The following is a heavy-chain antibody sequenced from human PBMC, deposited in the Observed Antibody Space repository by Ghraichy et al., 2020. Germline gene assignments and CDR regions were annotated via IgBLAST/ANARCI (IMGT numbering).Heavy chain of an antibody. CDR3: AKDRRAMIVVVSY. V-gene: IGHV3-23*01. D-gene: IGHD3-22*01. Sequence: LSLTCAASGFTFSSYAMSWVRQAPGKGLEWVSAISGSGGSTYYADSVKGRFTISRDNSKNTLYLQMNSLRAEDTAVYYCAKDRRAMIVVVSYCGQGTLVTVSS. CDR1: GFTFSSYA. J-gene: IGHJ4*02. CDR2: ISGSGGST.